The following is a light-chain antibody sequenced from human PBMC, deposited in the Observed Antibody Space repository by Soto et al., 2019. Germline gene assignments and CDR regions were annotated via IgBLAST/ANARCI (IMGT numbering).Light chain of an antibody. CDR3: QQSYTTPIT. Sequence: DIQMTQSPSSLSASVGDRVTITCRASQSIGGSLNWYQQKPGKAPKLLIYAAFSLQSGVPSRFSGSGSGTDFTLTISSLQPEDFATYYCQQSYTTPITFGQGTRLEI. CDR1: QSIGGS. CDR2: AAF. V-gene: IGKV1-39*01. J-gene: IGKJ5*01.